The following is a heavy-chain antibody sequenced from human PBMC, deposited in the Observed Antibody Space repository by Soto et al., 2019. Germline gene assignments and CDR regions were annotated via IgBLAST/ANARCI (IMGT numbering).Heavy chain of an antibody. J-gene: IGHJ6*02. CDR3: ASWLKGPDIGNYYYGMDV. D-gene: IGHD5-12*01. Sequence: QVQLVQSGAEVKKPGSSVKVSCKASGGAFSDYAFSWVRQAPGQGLEWLGGIMPIFRAPDYAQKFQGSLTITADEITRTAYMEMNSLRSEQTAVYYCASWLKGPDIGNYYYGMDVWGQGTTVTVS. CDR2: IMPIFRAP. CDR1: GGAFSDYA. V-gene: IGHV1-69*12.